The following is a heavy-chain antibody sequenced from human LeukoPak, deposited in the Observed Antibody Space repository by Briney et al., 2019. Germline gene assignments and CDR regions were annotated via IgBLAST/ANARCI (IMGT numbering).Heavy chain of an antibody. CDR2: ISYDGSDQ. CDR3: GRDSGGSGTYFSPYGMDV. J-gene: IGHJ6*02. V-gene: IGHV3-30-3*01. CDR1: GFTFSSYA. Sequence: PGGSLRLSCAASGFTFSSYAMHWVRQAPGKGLEWLAVISYDGSDQYYAESVKGRCTISRDKSKNTLYLQMSGLRAEDTAVYFCGRDSGGSGTYFSPYGMDVWGQGTTVTVSS. D-gene: IGHD3-10*01.